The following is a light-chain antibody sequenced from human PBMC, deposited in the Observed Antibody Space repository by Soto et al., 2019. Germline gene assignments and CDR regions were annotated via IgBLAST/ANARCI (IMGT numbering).Light chain of an antibody. J-gene: IGKJ1*01. CDR3: QHYNSYSDA. Sequence: DIQMTQSPSTLSGSVGDRVTITCRASQTISSWLAWYQQKPGKAPKLLIYKASTLKSGVPSRFSGSGSGTAFTLTISSLQPDDFANYYCQHYNSYSDAFGQGTQVELK. V-gene: IGKV1-5*03. CDR1: QTISSW. CDR2: KAS.